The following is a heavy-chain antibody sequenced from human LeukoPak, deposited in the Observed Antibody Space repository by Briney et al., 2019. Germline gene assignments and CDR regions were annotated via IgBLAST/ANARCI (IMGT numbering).Heavy chain of an antibody. D-gene: IGHD3-3*01. CDR2: ISYDGSYK. CDR1: GFTFSDYG. Sequence: GRSLRLSCAASGFTFSDYGIHWVRQAPGKGLEWVAVISYDGSYKYYVDSVKGRFTISRDNAKNSLYLQMNSLRAEDTAVYYCARDRNTDFWSGYYTNYFDYWGQGTLVTVSS. V-gene: IGHV3-30*03. CDR3: ARDRNTDFWSGYYTNYFDY. J-gene: IGHJ4*02.